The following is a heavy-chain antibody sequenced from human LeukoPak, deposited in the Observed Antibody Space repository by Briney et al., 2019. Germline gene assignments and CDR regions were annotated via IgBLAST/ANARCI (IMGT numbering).Heavy chain of an antibody. CDR3: AREGGQQLGSFDY. D-gene: IGHD6-13*01. Sequence: QPGRSLRLSCAASGFTFSSYGMHWVRQAPGQGLEWVAIIWYDGSDKYYADSVEGRFAISRDNSKKTLYLQMNSLNAEDTAVYYCAREGGQQLGSFDYWGQGTLVTVSS. CDR2: IWYDGSDK. CDR1: GFTFSSYG. J-gene: IGHJ4*02. V-gene: IGHV3-33*01.